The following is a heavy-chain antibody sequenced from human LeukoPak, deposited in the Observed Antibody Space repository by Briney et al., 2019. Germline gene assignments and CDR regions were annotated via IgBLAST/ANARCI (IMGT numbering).Heavy chain of an antibody. CDR2: MNPNSGNT. V-gene: IGHV1-8*01. D-gene: IGHD3-9*01. J-gene: IGHJ6*02. CDR3: ARHYDILTGYYSSYYYGMDV. CDR1: GYTFTSYD. Sequence: GASVKVSCKASGYTFTSYDINWVRQATGQGLEWMGWMNPNSGNTGYAQKFQGRVTMTRNTSISTAYMELSSLRSEDTAVYYCARHYDILTGYYSSYYYGMDVWGQGTTVTVPS.